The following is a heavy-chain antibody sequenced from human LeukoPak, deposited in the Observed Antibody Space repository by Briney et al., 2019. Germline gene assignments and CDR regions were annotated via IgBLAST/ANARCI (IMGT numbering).Heavy chain of an antibody. CDR3: ARPYDSTGLGPGY. CDR2: IYPGDSDT. CDR1: GYSFTSYW. J-gene: IGHJ4*02. Sequence: GESLKIPCKGSGYSFTSYWIGWVRQMPGKGLEWMGIIYPGDSDTRYSPSFQGQVTISAEKSISTAYLQWSSLKASDTAMYYCARPYDSTGLGPGYWRQGTLVTVSS. D-gene: IGHD3-22*01. V-gene: IGHV5-51*01.